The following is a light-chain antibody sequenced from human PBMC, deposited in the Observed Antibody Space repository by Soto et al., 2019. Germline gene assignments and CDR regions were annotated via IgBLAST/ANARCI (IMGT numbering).Light chain of an antibody. J-gene: IGKJ1*01. Sequence: VLTQTPGTLSLSPGERATLSCRASQSVSSSYLAWYQQKPGQAPRLLIYGASSRATGIPDRFSGSGSGTDFTLTISRLEPEDFAVYYCQQYGSSPQTFGQGTKVDIK. CDR3: QQYGSSPQT. V-gene: IGKV3-20*01. CDR1: QSVSSSY. CDR2: GAS.